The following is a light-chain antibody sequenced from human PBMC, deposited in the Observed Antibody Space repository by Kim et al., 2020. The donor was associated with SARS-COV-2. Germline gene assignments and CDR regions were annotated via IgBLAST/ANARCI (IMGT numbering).Light chain of an antibody. V-gene: IGKV1-27*01. Sequence: ASVGDRLTITCRASQGISNYLAWYQQKPGKVPKLLIYAASTLQSGVPSRFSGSGSGTDFTLTISSLQPEDVATYYCQKYNSAPWKFGQGTKVDIK. CDR2: AAS. J-gene: IGKJ1*01. CDR3: QKYNSAPWK. CDR1: QGISNY.